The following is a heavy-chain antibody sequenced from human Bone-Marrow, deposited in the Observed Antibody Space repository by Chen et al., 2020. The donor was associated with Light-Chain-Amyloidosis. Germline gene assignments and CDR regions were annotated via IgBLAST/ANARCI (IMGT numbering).Heavy chain of an antibody. CDR2: INPTFGTA. Sequence: QVQLVQSEAEVRKPGSSVRVSCKASGGTFRNYALNWVRQAPGQGLEWMGAINPTFGTANYAPKFQGRFTITADDSTSTAYMELSSLKSEDTAIYYCARPSLPTLGEYFHRWGQGTLITVSS. CDR1: GGTFRNYA. V-gene: IGHV1-69*01. D-gene: IGHD3-16*01. J-gene: IGHJ1*01. CDR3: ARPSLPTLGEYFHR.